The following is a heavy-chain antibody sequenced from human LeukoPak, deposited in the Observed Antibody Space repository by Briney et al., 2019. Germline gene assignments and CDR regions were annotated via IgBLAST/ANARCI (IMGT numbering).Heavy chain of an antibody. V-gene: IGHV3-23*01. CDR3: AKCARVDWLPIDY. CDR1: GFTFSSYE. CDR2: ISGSGGST. Sequence: GGSLILSCAASGFTFSSYEMNWVRQAPGKGLEWVSGISGSGGSTYYADSVKGRFTISRDNSKNTLYLQMNSLRAEDTAVYYCAKCARVDWLPIDYWGQGTLVTVSS. J-gene: IGHJ4*02. D-gene: IGHD3-9*01.